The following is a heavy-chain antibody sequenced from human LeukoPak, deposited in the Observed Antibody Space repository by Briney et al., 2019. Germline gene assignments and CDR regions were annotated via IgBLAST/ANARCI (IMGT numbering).Heavy chain of an antibody. CDR1: GGTFSSYA. Sequence: GTSVKVSCKASGGTFSSYAISWVRQAPGQGLEWMGRIIPIFGIANYAQKFQGRVTITADKSTSTAYMELSSLRSEDTAVYYCARGYYYGSGSYNPYDYWGQGTLVTVSS. CDR2: IIPIFGIA. J-gene: IGHJ4*02. V-gene: IGHV1-69*04. D-gene: IGHD3-10*01. CDR3: ARGYYYGSGSYNPYDY.